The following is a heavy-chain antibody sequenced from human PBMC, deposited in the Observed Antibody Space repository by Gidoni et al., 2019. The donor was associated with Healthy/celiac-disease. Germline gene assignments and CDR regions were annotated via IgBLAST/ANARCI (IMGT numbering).Heavy chain of an antibody. J-gene: IGHJ4*02. CDR2: IFSNDEK. CDR3: ARTSRVLRYFDWLLYYYFDY. CDR1: GFSLSNARMG. D-gene: IGHD3-9*01. V-gene: IGHV2-26*01. Sequence: QVTLKESGPVLVKPTETLTLTCTVSGFSLSNARMGVSWIRQPPGKALEWLAHIFSNDEKSYSTSLKSRLTISKDTSKSQVVLTMTNMDPVDTATYYCARTSRVLRYFDWLLYYYFDYWGQGTLVTVSS.